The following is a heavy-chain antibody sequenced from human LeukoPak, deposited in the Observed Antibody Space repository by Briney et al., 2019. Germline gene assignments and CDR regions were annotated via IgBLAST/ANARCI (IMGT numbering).Heavy chain of an antibody. J-gene: IGHJ4*02. Sequence: GGSLRLSCAASGFTFTTYAMSWVRLAPGKGLEWVSTIANSGGSTYYADSVKGRFTISRDNFKNTLYLQMNSLRAEDTAIYYCVRDSSGYAEFDYWGQGSLVTVSS. CDR3: VRDSSGYAEFDY. V-gene: IGHV3-23*01. CDR2: IANSGGST. CDR1: GFTFTTYA. D-gene: IGHD3-22*01.